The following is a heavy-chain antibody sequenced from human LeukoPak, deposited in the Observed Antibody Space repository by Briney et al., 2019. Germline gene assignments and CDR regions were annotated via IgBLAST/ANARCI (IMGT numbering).Heavy chain of an antibody. J-gene: IGHJ4*02. D-gene: IGHD1-26*01. V-gene: IGHV3-30*03. CDR3: ARDKIVGPTTLDY. CDR2: ISYDGSNK. Sequence: GGSLRPSCAASGFTFSSYGMHWVRQAPGKGLEWVAVISYDGSNKYYADSVKGRFTISRDNSKNTLYLQMNSLRAEDTAVYFCARDKIVGPTTLDYWGQGTLVTVSS. CDR1: GFTFSSYG.